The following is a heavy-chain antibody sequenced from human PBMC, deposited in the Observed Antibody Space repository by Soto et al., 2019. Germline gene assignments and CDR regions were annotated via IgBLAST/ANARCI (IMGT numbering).Heavy chain of an antibody. J-gene: IGHJ6*02. CDR2: IYYSGST. CDR1: GGSISSRGYY. CDR3: ARVSDTYYYFGMDV. Sequence: SETLSLTCTVSGGSISSRGYYWSWIRQHPGKGLEWIGYIYYSGSTYYNPSLKSRVTISVDTSKNQFSLELSSVTAADTAMYYCARVSDTYYYFGMDVWGQGTTVTVSS. V-gene: IGHV4-31*03.